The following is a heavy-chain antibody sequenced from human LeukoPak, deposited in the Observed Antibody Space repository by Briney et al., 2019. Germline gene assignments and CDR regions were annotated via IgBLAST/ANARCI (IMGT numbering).Heavy chain of an antibody. CDR1: GGSFSGYY. V-gene: IGHV4-34*01. CDR3: ARDFSYDYVWGSYRWVRYFDY. D-gene: IGHD3-16*02. J-gene: IGHJ4*02. CDR2: INHSGST. Sequence: PSETLSLTCAVYGGSFSGYYWSWIRQPPGKGLEWIGGINHSGSTNYNPSLKSRVTISVDTSKNQFSLKLSSVTAADTAVYYCARDFSYDYVWGSYRWVRYFDYGGQGTLVTVSS.